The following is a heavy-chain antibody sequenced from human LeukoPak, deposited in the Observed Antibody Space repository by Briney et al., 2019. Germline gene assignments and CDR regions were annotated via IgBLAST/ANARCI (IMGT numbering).Heavy chain of an antibody. J-gene: IGHJ4*02. D-gene: IGHD3-10*01. CDR2: ITNSGGST. V-gene: IGHV3-23*01. Sequence: GGSLRLSCAASGFTFSSYDMSWVRQAPGKGLEWVSAITNSGGSTYYADSVKGRFTISRDNSKNTLYLQMNSLRAEDTAVYYCAKGGQYGSGSYSHWGQGTPVTVSS. CDR3: AKGGQYGSGSYSH. CDR1: GFTFSSYD.